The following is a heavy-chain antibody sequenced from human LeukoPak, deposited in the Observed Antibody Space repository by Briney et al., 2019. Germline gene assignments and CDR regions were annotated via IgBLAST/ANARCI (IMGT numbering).Heavy chain of an antibody. D-gene: IGHD6-6*01. CDR1: GFIFSSYA. Sequence: GGSLRLSCAASGFIFSSYAMSWVRQAPGKGLEWVSTISGSGGSTYYADSVKGRFTISRDNSKNTLYLQMNSPRAEDTAVYYCAKETSSSFDYWGQGTLVTVSS. J-gene: IGHJ4*02. V-gene: IGHV3-23*01. CDR2: ISGSGGST. CDR3: AKETSSSFDY.